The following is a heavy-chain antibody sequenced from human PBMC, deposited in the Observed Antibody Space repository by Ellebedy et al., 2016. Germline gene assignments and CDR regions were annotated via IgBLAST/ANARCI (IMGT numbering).Heavy chain of an antibody. CDR3: ARDSSCYSAGCYFDY. D-gene: IGHD2-15*01. CDR2: ISAYNGNT. V-gene: IGHV1-18*01. CDR1: GYTFTSYG. J-gene: IGHJ4*02. Sequence: ASVKVSXXASGYTFTSYGISWVRQAPGQGLEWMGWISAYNGNTNYAQKFQGRVTITADKSTSTAYMELSSLRSEDTAVYYCARDSSCYSAGCYFDYWGQGTLVTVSS.